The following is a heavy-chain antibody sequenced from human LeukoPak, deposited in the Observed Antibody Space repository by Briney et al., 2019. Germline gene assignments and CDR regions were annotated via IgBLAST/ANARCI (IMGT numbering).Heavy chain of an antibody. D-gene: IGHD2-2*01. V-gene: IGHV4-39*01. Sequence: SETLSLTCTVSGGSISSSNYFWGWIRQPPGKGLEWIGSISSGGRVYYNSSLKSRVTISVDTSKNQFSLKLTSVTAADTAVYYCALRPAAKPGWFDLWGQGTLVTVSS. J-gene: IGHJ5*02. CDR2: ISSGGRV. CDR3: ALRPAAKPGWFDL. CDR1: GGSISSSNYF.